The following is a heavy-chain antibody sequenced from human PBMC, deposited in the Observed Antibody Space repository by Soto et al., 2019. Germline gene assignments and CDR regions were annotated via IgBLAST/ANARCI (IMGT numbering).Heavy chain of an antibody. CDR2: IKQDGSEK. V-gene: IGHV3-7*01. J-gene: IGHJ4*02. CDR3: AINLGMHNFDY. CDR1: GFTFSSYW. D-gene: IGHD7-27*01. Sequence: PGGSLRLSCAASGFTFSSYWMSWVRQAPGKGLEWVANIKQDGSEKYYVDSVKGRFTISRDNAKNSLYLQMNSLRAEDTAVYYCAINLGMHNFDYWGQGTLVTVPQ.